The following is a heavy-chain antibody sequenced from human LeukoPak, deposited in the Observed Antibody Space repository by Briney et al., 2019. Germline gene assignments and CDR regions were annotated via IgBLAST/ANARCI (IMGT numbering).Heavy chain of an antibody. J-gene: IGHJ6*03. D-gene: IGHD4-11*01. CDR3: ARAGLSNFRYYYYMYV. Sequence: GASVKVSCKASGYTFTSHYIYWVRQAPGQGLEWMGVINPSGGSTNYAQKFQGRVSTTRDTSTSTVYMELSSLRSEDTAVYYCARAGLSNFRYYYYMYVWGKGTTVTVSS. CDR1: GYTFTSHY. V-gene: IGHV1-46*01. CDR2: INPSGGST.